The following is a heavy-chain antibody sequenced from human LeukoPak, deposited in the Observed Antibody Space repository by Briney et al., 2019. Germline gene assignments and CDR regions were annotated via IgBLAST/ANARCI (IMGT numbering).Heavy chain of an antibody. V-gene: IGHV3-23*01. Sequence: PGGSLRLSCAASGFTFSSYALTWVRQAPGKGLEWVSAIIGSGDNTYYADSVKGRFTISRDNSKNTLYLQMNSLRAEDTAVYYCAKSGGSLPSPFDYWGQGTLVSVSS. J-gene: IGHJ4*02. CDR2: IIGSGDNT. D-gene: IGHD1-26*01. CDR1: GFTFSSYA. CDR3: AKSGGSLPSPFDY.